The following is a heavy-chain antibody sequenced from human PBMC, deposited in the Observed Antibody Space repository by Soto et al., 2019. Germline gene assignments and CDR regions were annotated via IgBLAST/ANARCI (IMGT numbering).Heavy chain of an antibody. CDR3: ARGGITPSMFFFDY. CDR2: IDYSGAT. D-gene: IGHD3-10*02. J-gene: IGHJ4*02. V-gene: IGHV4-34*01. Sequence: QVQLHQWGTGLLKPSETLSLTCSVSGESFSGHFWTWIRQPPGKGLEWIGEIDYSGATHYNASVKSRVSMSVDATKKQVSLKVTSVTAADTAAYYCARGGITPSMFFFDYWGQGTLVIVSS. CDR1: GESFSGHF.